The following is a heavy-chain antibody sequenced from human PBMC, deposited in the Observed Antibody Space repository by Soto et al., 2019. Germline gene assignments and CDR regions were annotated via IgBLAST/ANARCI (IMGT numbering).Heavy chain of an antibody. CDR3: ARDSILRVRAFDY. CDR1: GGSISSYY. D-gene: IGHD3-10*01. Sequence: PSETLSLTCTVSGGSISSYYWSWIRQPPGKGLEWIGYIYYTGTTNYTPSLKSRVVMSLDTTKNHFSLKLSSVTAADTAVYYCARDSILRVRAFDYWGLGTLVTVSS. CDR2: IYYTGTT. V-gene: IGHV4-59*01. J-gene: IGHJ4*02.